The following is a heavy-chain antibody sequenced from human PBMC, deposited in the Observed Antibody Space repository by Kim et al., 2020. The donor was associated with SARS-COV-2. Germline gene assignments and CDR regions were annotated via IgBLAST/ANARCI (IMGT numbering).Heavy chain of an antibody. D-gene: IGHD5-18*01. CDR1: GGSFSGYY. J-gene: IGHJ5*02. V-gene: IGHV4-34*01. CDR2: INHSGST. CDR3: ARGKGPAAAGRFLGYSYGYGFDP. Sequence: SETLSLTCAVYGGSFSGYYWSWIRQPPGKGLEWIGEINHSGSTNYNPSLKSRVTISVDTSKNQFSLKLSSVTAADTAVYYCARGKGPAAAGRFLGYSYGYGFDPWGQGTLVTVSS.